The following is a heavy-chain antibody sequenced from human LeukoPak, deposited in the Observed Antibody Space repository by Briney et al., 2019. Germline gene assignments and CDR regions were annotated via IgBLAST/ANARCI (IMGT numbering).Heavy chain of an antibody. V-gene: IGHV4-34*01. Sequence: SETLSLTCAVYGGSFSGYYWSWIRQPPGKGLEWIGEINHSGSTNYNPSLKSRVTISVDTSKNQFSLKLSSVTAADTAVYYCASRPSRGNRNYDSSGYYKPPDYWGQGTLVTVSS. CDR1: GGSFSGYY. J-gene: IGHJ4*02. CDR2: INHSGST. CDR3: ASRPSRGNRNYDSSGYYKPPDY. D-gene: IGHD3-22*01.